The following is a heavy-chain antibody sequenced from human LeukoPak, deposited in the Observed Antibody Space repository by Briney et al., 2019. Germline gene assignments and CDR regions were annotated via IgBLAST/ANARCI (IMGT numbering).Heavy chain of an antibody. CDR2: INPNSGGT. CDR1: GYTFTGYY. CDR3: ASDRTRTGYSSGWYHDY. V-gene: IGHV1-2*02. J-gene: IGHJ4*02. D-gene: IGHD6-19*01. Sequence: ASVKVSFKASGYTFTGYYMHWVRQAPGQGLEWMGWINPNSGGTNYAQKFQGRVTMTRDTSISTAYMELSRLRSDDTAVYYCASDRTRTGYSSGWYHDYWGQGTLVTVSS.